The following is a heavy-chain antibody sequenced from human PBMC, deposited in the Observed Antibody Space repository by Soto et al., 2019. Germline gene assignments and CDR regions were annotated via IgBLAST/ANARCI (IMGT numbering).Heavy chain of an antibody. J-gene: IGHJ4*02. CDR2: ISYDGSNQ. D-gene: IGHD6-13*01. Sequence: QMQLVESGGGVVQPGRSLRLSCAASGFTFISYTMHWVRQAPGKGLEWVAVISYDGSNQYYADSVQGRFTISRDNSKNALVLQMNCLRPEDTAVYYCARDPAIATWYSSACKDYWGQGTRVTVSS. CDR1: GFTFISYT. CDR3: ARDPAIATWYSSACKDY. V-gene: IGHV3-30-3*01.